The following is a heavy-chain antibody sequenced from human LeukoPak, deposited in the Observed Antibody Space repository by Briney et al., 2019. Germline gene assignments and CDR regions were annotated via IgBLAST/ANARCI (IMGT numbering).Heavy chain of an antibody. V-gene: IGHV4-59*01. Sequence: SETLSLTCTVSGGSISTYYWSWIRQAPGKGLEWIGYIDYRGSSNYNPSLKSRVTISADPSKNQFSLKLTSVTAADTAIYYCARDHPVADWAADIWGRGTMVTVSS. J-gene: IGHJ3*02. D-gene: IGHD3-9*01. CDR1: GGSISTYY. CDR3: ARDHPVADWAADI. CDR2: IDYRGSS.